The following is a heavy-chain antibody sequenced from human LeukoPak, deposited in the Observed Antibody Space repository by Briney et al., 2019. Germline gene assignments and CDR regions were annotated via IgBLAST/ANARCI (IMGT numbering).Heavy chain of an antibody. J-gene: IGHJ4*02. V-gene: IGHV3-73*01. Sequence: GGSLRLSCAASGFTFSDSAIHWVRQASGKGLEWVGRIRSTANTYAAAYAASVKGRFTISRDGSKNTAYLQMISLKTEDTAVYYCTRLTDLAGTYDYVGFDYWGQGTLVTVSS. CDR1: GFTFSDSA. CDR3: TRLTDLAGTYDYVGFDY. CDR2: IRSTANTYAA. D-gene: IGHD3-16*01.